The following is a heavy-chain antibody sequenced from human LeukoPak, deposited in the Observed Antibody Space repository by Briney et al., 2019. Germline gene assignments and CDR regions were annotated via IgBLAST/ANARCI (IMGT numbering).Heavy chain of an antibody. J-gene: IGHJ5*02. CDR1: GGSISGYH. CDR3: ARKTYCSGGRCYGENWFDP. D-gene: IGHD2-15*01. CDR2: IFYTGNA. V-gene: IGHV4-59*08. Sequence: SETLSLTCTVTGGSISGYHWNWIRQSPGKGLEWISNIFYTGNADYNPSLKSRVTISINTSKNEISLILRSVTAADTAVYYCARKTYCSGGRCYGENWFDPWGQGILVTVSS.